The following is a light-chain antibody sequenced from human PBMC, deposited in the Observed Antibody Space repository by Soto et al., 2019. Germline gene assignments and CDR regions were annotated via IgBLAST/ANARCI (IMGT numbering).Light chain of an antibody. CDR2: GAS. Sequence: EIILTHSPDTLSLSPGERATLSFSASQTVSSNYLAWCQQRPGQAPRLLIYGASTRAAGIPDRFSGSGSGTDFTLTITRLEPEDSAVYFCQKYTGPPTTFGQGTRREIK. CDR1: QTVSSNY. V-gene: IGKV3-20*01. J-gene: IGKJ5*01. CDR3: QKYTGPPTT.